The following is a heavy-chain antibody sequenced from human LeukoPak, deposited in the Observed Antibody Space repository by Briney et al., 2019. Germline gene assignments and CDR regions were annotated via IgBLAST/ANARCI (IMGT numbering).Heavy chain of an antibody. Sequence: QPGRALRLFCAASGFTFSSYDMHCVRQAPGKGVEWVSVISQSGSIETYADSVRGLFSISRENSDSTVYLQMNRLKTEDTAVYYCTRDRAVALPTYFYYMDVWGKGTTVIVSS. V-gene: IGHV3-30*03. CDR1: GFTFSSYD. CDR2: ISQSGSIE. CDR3: TRDRAVALPTYFYYMDV. J-gene: IGHJ6*03. D-gene: IGHD2-15*01.